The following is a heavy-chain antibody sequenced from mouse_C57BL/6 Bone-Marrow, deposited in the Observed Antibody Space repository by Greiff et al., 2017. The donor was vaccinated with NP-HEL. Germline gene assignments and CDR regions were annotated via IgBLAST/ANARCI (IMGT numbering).Heavy chain of an antibody. D-gene: IGHD2-4*01. J-gene: IGHJ2*01. CDR1: GYTFTDSY. V-gene: IGHV1-26*01. CDR2: INPNNGGT. CDR3: APYDYDPYYFDY. Sequence: VQLQQSGPELVKPGASVKISCKASGYTFTDSYMNWVKQSHGKSLEWIGDINPNNGGTSYNQKFKGKATLTVDKSSSTAYMELRSLTSEDSAVYYCAPYDYDPYYFDYWGQGTTLTVSS.